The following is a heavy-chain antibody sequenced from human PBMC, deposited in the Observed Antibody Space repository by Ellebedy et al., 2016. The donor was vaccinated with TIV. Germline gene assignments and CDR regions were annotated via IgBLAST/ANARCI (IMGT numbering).Heavy chain of an antibody. CDR3: AKAGTYSSSSGHFDL. D-gene: IGHD6-6*01. CDR2: ISWNSGNT. V-gene: IGHV3-9*01. Sequence: PGGSLRLSCAASAFTFANYAMKWVRQAPGKGLEWVSGISWNSGNTDYADSVKGRFTISRDNAKNSLYLQMNSLRAEDTALYYCAKAGTYSSSSGHFDLWGRGTLVTVSS. CDR1: AFTFANYA. J-gene: IGHJ2*01.